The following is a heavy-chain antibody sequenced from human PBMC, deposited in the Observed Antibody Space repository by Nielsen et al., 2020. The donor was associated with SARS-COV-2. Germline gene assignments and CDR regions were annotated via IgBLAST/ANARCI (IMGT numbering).Heavy chain of an antibody. Sequence: GESLKISCAASGLTFSSYAMSWVRQVPGKGLEWVSDISGSGGTTSYADSVEGRFIISRDNDKKSLYLQMNDLRPEDTAVYYCTRDDHTGYYGENWFDPWGQGTLVTVSS. D-gene: IGHD1-26*01. CDR1: GLTFSSYA. CDR3: TRDDHTGYYGENWFDP. V-gene: IGHV3-23*01. CDR2: ISGSGGTT. J-gene: IGHJ5*02.